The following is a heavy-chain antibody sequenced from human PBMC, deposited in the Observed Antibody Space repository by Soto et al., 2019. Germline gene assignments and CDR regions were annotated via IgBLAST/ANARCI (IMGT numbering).Heavy chain of an antibody. CDR3: ARRYIVVVPAAMYIWFDP. V-gene: IGHV4-34*01. J-gene: IGHJ5*02. Sequence: SETLSLTCAVYGGSFSGYYWSWIRQPPGKGLEWIGEINHSGSTYYNPSLKSRVTISVDTSKNHFSLKLSSVTAADTAVYYCARRYIVVVPAAMYIWFDPWGQGTLVTVSS. CDR1: GGSFSGYY. D-gene: IGHD2-2*01. CDR2: INHSGST.